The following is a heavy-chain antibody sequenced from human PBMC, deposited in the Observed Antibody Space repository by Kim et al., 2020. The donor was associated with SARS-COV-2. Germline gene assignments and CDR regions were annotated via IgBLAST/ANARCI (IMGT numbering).Heavy chain of an antibody. CDR3: ARHDSEGYCTSGGCVNWFDP. D-gene: IGHD2-8*01. Sequence: SETLSLTCSVSGGSISSSSYFWGWIRQPPGKGLEWIGSIYHDGTTYYNSSLKSRVTISVDTSKNQFSLKLSSVTAADTAVYYCARHDSEGYCTSGGCVNWFDPWGQGTLVTVSS. V-gene: IGHV4-39*01. CDR2: IYHDGTT. CDR1: GGSISSSSYF. J-gene: IGHJ5*02.